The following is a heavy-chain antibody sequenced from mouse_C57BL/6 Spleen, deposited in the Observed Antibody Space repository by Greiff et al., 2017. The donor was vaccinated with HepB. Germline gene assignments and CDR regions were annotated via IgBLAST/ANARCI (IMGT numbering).Heavy chain of an antibody. CDR2: IDPANGNT. D-gene: IGHD1-1*01. Sequence: VQLQQSVAELVRPGASVKLSCTASGFNIKNTYMHWVKQRPEQGLEWIGRIDPANGNTKYAPKFQGKATITADTSSNTAYLQLSSLTSEDTAIYYCSRSSPYYGSSSYFDYWGQGTTLTVSS. CDR1: GFNIKNTY. J-gene: IGHJ2*01. V-gene: IGHV14-3*01. CDR3: SRSSPYYGSSSYFDY.